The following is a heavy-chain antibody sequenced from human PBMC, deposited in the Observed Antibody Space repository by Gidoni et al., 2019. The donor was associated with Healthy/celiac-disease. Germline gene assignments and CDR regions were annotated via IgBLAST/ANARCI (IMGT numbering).Heavy chain of an antibody. Sequence: EVQLVETGGGLIQTGGSLRLSCAASGFTVSSNYMSWVRQAPGKGLEWVSVIYSGGSTYYADSVKGRFTISRDNSKNTLYLQMNSLRAEDTAVYYCARVDYTVTTWYFDLWGRGTLVTVSS. V-gene: IGHV3-53*02. J-gene: IGHJ2*01. D-gene: IGHD4-17*01. CDR3: ARVDYTVTTWYFDL. CDR1: GFTVSSNY. CDR2: IYSGGST.